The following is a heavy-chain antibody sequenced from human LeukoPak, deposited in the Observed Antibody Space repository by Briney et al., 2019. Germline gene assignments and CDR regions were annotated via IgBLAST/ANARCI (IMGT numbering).Heavy chain of an antibody. Sequence: SETLSLTCTVSGGSISSYYWSWIRQPPGKGLEWIGYIYYSGSTNYNPSLKSRVTISVDTSKNQFSLKLSSVTAADTAVYYCAGGVGYSSGLYGAPGQHWFDPWGXXTLVTVSS. V-gene: IGHV4-59*01. J-gene: IGHJ5*02. CDR2: IYYSGST. CDR3: AGGVGYSSGLYGAPGQHWFDP. D-gene: IGHD6-19*01. CDR1: GGSISSYY.